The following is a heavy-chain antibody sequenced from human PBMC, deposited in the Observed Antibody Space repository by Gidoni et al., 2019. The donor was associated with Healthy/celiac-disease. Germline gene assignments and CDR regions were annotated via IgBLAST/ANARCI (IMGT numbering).Heavy chain of an antibody. V-gene: IGHV4-39*01. CDR1: GGSISRSSYY. CDR2: IYYSRST. Sequence: QLQLQESGPGLVKPSETLSLNCTVSGGSISRSSYYWCWSRQPPGKGLEWIGSIYYSRSTYYNPSLKSRVTISVDTSKTQFSLKLSSVTAADTAVYYCARHDSSSWSNYYYYYMDVWGKGTTVTVSS. J-gene: IGHJ6*03. CDR3: ARHDSSSWSNYYYYYMDV. D-gene: IGHD6-13*01.